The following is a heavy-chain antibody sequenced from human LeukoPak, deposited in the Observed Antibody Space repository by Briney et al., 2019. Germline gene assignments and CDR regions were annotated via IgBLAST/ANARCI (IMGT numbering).Heavy chain of an antibody. CDR3: VKLGVTFGELSHIENYFDY. Sequence: GGSLRLSCAAAGFTFSSYAMSWVRQAPGKGLEWVSCISGSGGSTYYADSVKGRFTISRDNYKNTLYLQMNSLRAEDTAVYYCVKLGVTFGELSHIENYFDYWGQGTLVTVSS. CDR1: GFTFSSYA. CDR2: ISGSGGST. D-gene: IGHD3-10*01. V-gene: IGHV3-23*01. J-gene: IGHJ4*02.